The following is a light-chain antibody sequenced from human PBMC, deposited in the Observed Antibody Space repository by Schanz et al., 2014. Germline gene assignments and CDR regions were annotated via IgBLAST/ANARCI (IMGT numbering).Light chain of an antibody. J-gene: IGKJ4*01. CDR1: QSVTSNS. CDR2: GIS. V-gene: IGKV3-20*01. Sequence: IVLTQSPGTLSLSPGERATLSCRASQSVTSNSLAWYQQKPGQPPSLLIYGISARATGVPDRFSGSGSGTVFTLTISRLEPEDFAVYYCQQYSKSPLTFGGGPKVEI. CDR3: QQYSKSPLT.